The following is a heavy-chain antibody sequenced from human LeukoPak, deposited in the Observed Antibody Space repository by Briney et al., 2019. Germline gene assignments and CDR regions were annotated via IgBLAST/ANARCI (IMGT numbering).Heavy chain of an antibody. CDR2: ISYRTSHI. V-gene: IGHV3-21*01. Sequence: GGSLRLSCTASGFTFSDCDMNWFRQAPGKGLEWVSSISYRTSHIYYADSVKGRFTISSDNAKNSLYLQMDSLRAEDTAVYFCGRAFPPLRTAAAGDYWGQGTLVTVSS. CDR3: GRAFPPLRTAAAGDY. CDR1: GFTFSDCD. D-gene: IGHD6-13*01. J-gene: IGHJ4*02.